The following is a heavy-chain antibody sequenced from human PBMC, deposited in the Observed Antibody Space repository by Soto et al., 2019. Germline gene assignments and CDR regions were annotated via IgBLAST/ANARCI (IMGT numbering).Heavy chain of an antibody. CDR2: INHSGST. D-gene: IGHD3-10*01. J-gene: IGHJ6*02. CDR1: GGSFSGYY. V-gene: IGHV4-34*01. CDR3: ARDYYGSGSYYRASYYYGMDV. Sequence: SETLSLTCAVYGGSFSGYYWSWIRQPPWKWLEWIGEINHSGSTNYNPSLKSRVTISVDTSKNQFSLKLSSVTAADTAVYYCARDYYGSGSYYRASYYYGMDVWGQGTTVTVSS.